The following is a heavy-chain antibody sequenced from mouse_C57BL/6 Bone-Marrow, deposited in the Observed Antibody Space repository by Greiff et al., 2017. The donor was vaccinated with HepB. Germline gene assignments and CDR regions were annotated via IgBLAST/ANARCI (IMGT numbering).Heavy chain of an antibody. V-gene: IGHV5-6*01. J-gene: IGHJ1*03. CDR3: ARQDSLWYFDV. CDR2: ISSGGSYT. Sequence: EVKLVESGGDLVKPGGSLKLSCAASGFTFSSYGMSWVRQTPDKRLEWVATISSGGSYTYYPDSVKGRFTISRDNAKNTLYLQMSSLKSEDTAMYDWARQDSLWYFDVWGTGTTVTVSS. CDR1: GFTFSSYG.